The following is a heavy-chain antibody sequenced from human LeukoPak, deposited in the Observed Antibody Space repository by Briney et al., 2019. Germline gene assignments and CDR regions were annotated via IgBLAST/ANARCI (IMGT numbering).Heavy chain of an antibody. V-gene: IGHV3-48*04. Sequence: PGGSLRLSCAASGFTFSSYSMNWVRQAPGKGLEWVSYISSSSSTIYYADSVKGRFTISRDNAKNSLYLQMNSLRAEDTAVYYCASFMVRGGGDYYYGMGVWGQGTTVAVSS. CDR1: GFTFSSYS. CDR2: ISSSSSTI. J-gene: IGHJ6*02. CDR3: ASFMVRGGGDYYYGMGV. D-gene: IGHD3-10*01.